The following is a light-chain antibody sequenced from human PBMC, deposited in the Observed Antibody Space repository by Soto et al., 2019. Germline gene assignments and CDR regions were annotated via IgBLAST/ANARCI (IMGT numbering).Light chain of an antibody. CDR3: XQXTRWPPT. CDR1: QSLVYSDGIAY. CDR2: KAS. Sequence: DVVMTQSPLSLPVTLGQPASISCRSSQSLVYSDGIAYLSWFQQRPGQSPRRLIYKASNRDSGVPDRFSGSGSGTDFTLQINRVEAEDVGXXXCXQXTRWPPTFGRGTRVEIK. J-gene: IGKJ1*01. V-gene: IGKV2-30*01.